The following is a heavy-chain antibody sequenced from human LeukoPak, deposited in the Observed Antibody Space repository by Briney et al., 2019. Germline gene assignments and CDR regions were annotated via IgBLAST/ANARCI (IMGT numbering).Heavy chain of an antibody. D-gene: IGHD1-7*01. CDR2: ISSSSSTI. CDR1: RFTFSSYS. V-gene: IGHV3-48*04. Sequence: GGSLRLSCAASRFTFSSYSMNWVRQAPGKGLEWVSYISSSSSTIYYADSVKGRFTISRDNAKNSLYLQMNSLRAEDTAVYYCAKGRELLAAVPTSLDYWGQGTLVTVSS. CDR3: AKGRELLAAVPTSLDY. J-gene: IGHJ4*02.